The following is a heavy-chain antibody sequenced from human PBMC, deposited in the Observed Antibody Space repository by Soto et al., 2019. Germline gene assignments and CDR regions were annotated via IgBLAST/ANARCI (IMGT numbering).Heavy chain of an antibody. CDR1: GGTFSRYA. V-gene: IGHV1-69*13. Sequence: SVKVSCKASGGTFSRYAISSVRQAPGQGLEWMGGIIPIFGTANYAQKCQGRVTITADESTSTAYMELSSLRSEDTAVYFCAGPGDSYNFDAFEIWGQGTMVTVSS. D-gene: IGHD5-12*01. CDR3: AGPGDSYNFDAFEI. J-gene: IGHJ3*02. CDR2: IIPIFGTA.